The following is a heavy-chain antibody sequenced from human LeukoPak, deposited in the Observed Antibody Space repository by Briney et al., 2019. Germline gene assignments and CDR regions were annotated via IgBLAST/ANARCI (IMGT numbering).Heavy chain of an antibody. CDR3: AATRLVRGEARDFDY. CDR2: IYYSGST. CDR1: GGSISSYY. V-gene: IGHV4-59*08. D-gene: IGHD3-10*01. Sequence: SETLSLTCTVSGGSISSYYWSWIRQPPGKGLEWIGYIYYSGSTNYNPSLKSRVTISVDTSKNQFSLKLSSVTAADTAVYYCAATRLVRGEARDFDYWGQGTLVTVSS. J-gene: IGHJ4*02.